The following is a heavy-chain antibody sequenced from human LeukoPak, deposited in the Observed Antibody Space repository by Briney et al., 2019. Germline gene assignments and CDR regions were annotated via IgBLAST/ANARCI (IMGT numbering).Heavy chain of an antibody. V-gene: IGHV3-21*01. Sequence: PGGPLRLSCAASGFTFSSYSMNWVRQAPGKGLEWVSSISSSGTYVYYADSVKGRFTISRDNAKNSLSLQMNSLRADDAAVYYCARASSKQLAGYLPGGFDIWGQGTMVTVSS. CDR3: ARASSKQLAGYLPGGFDI. J-gene: IGHJ3*02. D-gene: IGHD3-9*01. CDR1: GFTFSSYS. CDR2: ISSSGTYV.